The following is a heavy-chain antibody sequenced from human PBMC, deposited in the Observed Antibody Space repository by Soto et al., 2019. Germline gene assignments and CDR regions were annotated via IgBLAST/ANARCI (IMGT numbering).Heavy chain of an antibody. V-gene: IGHV4-31*03. CDR1: GGSISSGGYY. J-gene: IGHJ5*02. CDR2: IYYSGST. Sequence: QVQLQESGPGLVKPSQTLSLTCTVSGGSISSGGYYWSWIRQHPGKGLEWIGYIYYSGSTYYNPSLKSRVTISVDTSKNQFSLKLSSVTAADTAVYYCARSGQFRWVAARRIYNWFDPWGQGTLVTVSS. CDR3: ARSGQFRWVAARRIYNWFDP. D-gene: IGHD2-15*01.